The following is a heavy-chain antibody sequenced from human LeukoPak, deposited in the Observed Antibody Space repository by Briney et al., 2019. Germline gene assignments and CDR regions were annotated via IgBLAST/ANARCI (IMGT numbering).Heavy chain of an antibody. J-gene: IGHJ4*02. D-gene: IGHD2-21*01. CDR2: ISSSTSI. Sequence: GGSLRLSCANSGFLFSDFIDHTMVWVRQAPGKGLEWVSYISSSTSISYADSVRGRFSISGDNAQRSLYLHMNRPIDEGTAVYYGAIEFRVVGNFDYWGQGTLVIVSS. CDR1: GFLFSDFIDHT. CDR3: AIEFRVVGNFDY. V-gene: IGHV3-69-1*02.